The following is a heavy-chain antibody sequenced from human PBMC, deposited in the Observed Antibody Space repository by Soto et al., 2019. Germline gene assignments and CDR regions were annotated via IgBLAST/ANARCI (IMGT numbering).Heavy chain of an antibody. CDR1: GFTFTSYV. V-gene: IGHV3-30-3*01. Sequence: QVQLVESGGGVVQPGRSLRLSCAASGFTFTSYVMHWVRQAPGKGLDWVAVISNDGSHAYYADAVKGRLTISRDNSKNTLFLQMNSLRAEDTAVYYCARAGFFYGLDVWGQGTTVTDSS. CDR2: ISNDGSHA. CDR3: ARAGFFYGLDV. D-gene: IGHD3-3*01. J-gene: IGHJ6*02.